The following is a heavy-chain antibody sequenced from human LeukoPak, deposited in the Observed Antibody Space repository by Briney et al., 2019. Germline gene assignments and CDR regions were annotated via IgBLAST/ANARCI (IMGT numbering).Heavy chain of an antibody. CDR3: ARVVEPYYGMDV. Sequence: SVKVSCKASGGTFSSYAISWVRQAPGQGLEWMGGIILIFGTANYAQKFQGRVTITADESTSTAYMELSSLRSEDTAVYYCARVVEPYYGMDVWGQGTTVTVSS. V-gene: IGHV1-69*13. CDR1: GGTFSSYA. D-gene: IGHD3-10*01. CDR2: IILIFGTA. J-gene: IGHJ6*02.